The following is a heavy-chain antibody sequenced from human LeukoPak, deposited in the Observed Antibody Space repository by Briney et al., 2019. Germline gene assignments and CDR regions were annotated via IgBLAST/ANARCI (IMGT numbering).Heavy chain of an antibody. CDR3: ARRVSSGYSDY. V-gene: IGHV4-61*01. Sequence: ASETLSLTCTVSGGSVSSGIYYWSWIRQPPGKGLEWIGYINYSGSTNYNPSLKSRVTISIDTSKNQFSLKLSSVTAADTALYYCARRVSSGYSDYWGQGTLVTVSS. D-gene: IGHD3-22*01. CDR2: INYSGST. J-gene: IGHJ4*02. CDR1: GGSVSSGIYY.